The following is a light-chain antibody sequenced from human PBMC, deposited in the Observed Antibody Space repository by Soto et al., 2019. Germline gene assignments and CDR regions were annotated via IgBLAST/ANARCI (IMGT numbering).Light chain of an antibody. CDR3: CSYAGSSALYV. V-gene: IGLV2-23*01. Sequence: QSALTQPASVSGSPGQSITISCTGTSSDVGSYNLVSWYQQHPGKAPKLMIYEGSKRPSGVSHRFSGSKSGSTASLTISWLQADDEADYYCCSYAGSSALYVFGSGTKVTVL. CDR1: SSDVGSYNL. J-gene: IGLJ1*01. CDR2: EGS.